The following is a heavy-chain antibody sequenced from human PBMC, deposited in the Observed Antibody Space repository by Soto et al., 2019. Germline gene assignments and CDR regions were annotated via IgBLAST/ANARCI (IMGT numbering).Heavy chain of an antibody. Sequence: PSETLSLTCAVYGGSFSHYYWTWIRQPPGKGLEWIGEANHSGSTNYNPSLKSRVTILVDTSKNQFSLKLSSVTAADTAVYYCARLGYYDSSGYYYWGQGTLVTVSS. V-gene: IGHV4-34*01. CDR2: ANHSGST. CDR3: ARLGYYDSSGYYY. D-gene: IGHD3-22*01. CDR1: GGSFSHYY. J-gene: IGHJ4*02.